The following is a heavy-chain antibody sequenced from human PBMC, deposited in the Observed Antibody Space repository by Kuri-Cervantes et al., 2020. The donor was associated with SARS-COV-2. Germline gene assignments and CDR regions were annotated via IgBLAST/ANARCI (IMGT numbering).Heavy chain of an antibody. CDR2: ISYDGNNK. Sequence: GGSLRLSCAASHFTFSSYAFHWVRQAPGQGLEWVAAISYDGNNKYFADSVRGRFTVSRDNSKNTLYLEMDGLRPEDTAVYYCAGGVGEGNFYYYYGMDVWGQGTTVTVSS. CDR3: AGGVGEGNFYYYYGMDV. CDR1: HFTFSSYA. D-gene: IGHD3-10*01. J-gene: IGHJ6*02. V-gene: IGHV3-30*04.